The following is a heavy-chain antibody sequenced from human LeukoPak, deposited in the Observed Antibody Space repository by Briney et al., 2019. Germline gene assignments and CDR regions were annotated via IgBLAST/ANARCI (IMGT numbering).Heavy chain of an antibody. Sequence: RAGGSLRLSCAASGFTFSDFWMGWVRPAPGEGLEWVANINQDGSENYYVDSVKGRFTISRDNAKNSLYLQMNSLRAEDTAVYYCTKGRSNHYWGQGTLVTVST. CDR2: INQDGSEN. D-gene: IGHD3-10*01. CDR1: GFTFSDFW. V-gene: IGHV3-7*01. CDR3: TKGRSNHY. J-gene: IGHJ4*02.